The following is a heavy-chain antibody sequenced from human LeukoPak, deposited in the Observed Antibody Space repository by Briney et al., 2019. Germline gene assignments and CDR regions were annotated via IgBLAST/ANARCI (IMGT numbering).Heavy chain of an antibody. CDR1: GFTFSNYA. J-gene: IGHJ4*02. Sequence: GGSLRLSCAAPGFTFSNYAMSWVRQAPGKGLEWVSAISGSGGSTYYADSVKGRFTISRDNSKNTLYLQVNSPRAEDTAVYYCAKGACSNGVCYNSHWGQGTLVTVSS. CDR2: ISGSGGST. CDR3: AKGACSNGVCYNSH. V-gene: IGHV3-23*01. D-gene: IGHD2-8*01.